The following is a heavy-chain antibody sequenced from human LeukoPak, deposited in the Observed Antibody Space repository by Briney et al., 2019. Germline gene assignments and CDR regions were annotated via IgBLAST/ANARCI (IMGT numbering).Heavy chain of an antibody. Sequence: SETLSLTCTVSGYSISSGYYWGWIRQPPGKGLEWIGSIYHSGSTYYNPSLKSRVTISVDTPKNQFSLKLSSVTAADTAVYYCARHDSSGYLDAFDIWGQGTMVTVSS. CDR2: IYHSGST. CDR3: ARHDSSGYLDAFDI. CDR1: GYSISSGYY. D-gene: IGHD3-22*01. J-gene: IGHJ3*02. V-gene: IGHV4-38-2*02.